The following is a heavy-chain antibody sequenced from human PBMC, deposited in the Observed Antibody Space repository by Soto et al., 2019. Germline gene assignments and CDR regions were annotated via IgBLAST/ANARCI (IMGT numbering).Heavy chain of an antibody. V-gene: IGHV4-31*03. J-gene: IGHJ5*02. Sequence: QVQLQESGPGLVKPAQTLSLTCTVSGCSIRSDGYYWSWIRQHPGKGLEWIGYIYYRGSSYYNPSLQSRGTISVDTSKNQFSLMLSSVPSADTAVYYCARSVAGTSFDPWGQGTLVTVSS. D-gene: IGHD6-19*01. CDR1: GCSIRSDGYY. CDR3: ARSVAGTSFDP. CDR2: IYYRGSS.